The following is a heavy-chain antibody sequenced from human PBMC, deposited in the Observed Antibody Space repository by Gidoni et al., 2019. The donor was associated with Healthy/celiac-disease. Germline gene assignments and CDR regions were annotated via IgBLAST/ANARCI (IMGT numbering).Heavy chain of an antibody. Sequence: EVQLVESGGGLVKPGGSLRLSCAASGFTFSSYSMNWVRQAPGKGLEWVSSISSSSSYIYYADSVKGRFTISRDNAKNSLYLQMNSLRAEDTAVYYCATPQYSSSWYYFDYWGQGTLVTVSS. CDR3: ATPQYSSSWYYFDY. CDR2: ISSSSSYI. CDR1: GFTFSSYS. D-gene: IGHD6-13*01. V-gene: IGHV3-21*01. J-gene: IGHJ4*02.